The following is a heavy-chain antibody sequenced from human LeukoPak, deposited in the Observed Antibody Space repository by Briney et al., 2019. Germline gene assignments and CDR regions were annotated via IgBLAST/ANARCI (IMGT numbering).Heavy chain of an antibody. V-gene: IGHV1-46*01. D-gene: IGHD6-13*01. CDR1: GYTFTSYY. CDR2: INPSGGIT. J-gene: IGHJ4*02. CDR3: ARDGKTAAGSNFDY. Sequence: ASVKVSCKASGYTFTSYYIHWVRQAPGQGLEWMGIINPSGGITTYAQKFQRRVTMTRDKSTSTVYMELRRLTSEDTAVYYCARDGKTAAGSNFDYWGQGTLVTVSS.